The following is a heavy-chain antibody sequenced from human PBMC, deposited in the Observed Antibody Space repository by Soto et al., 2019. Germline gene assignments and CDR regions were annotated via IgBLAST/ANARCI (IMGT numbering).Heavy chain of an antibody. D-gene: IGHD4-17*01. CDR1: GFSLSTSGVG. J-gene: IGHJ5*02. CDR2: IYWDDDK. V-gene: IGHV2-5*02. CDR3: AHSPYPTVLHDYGDYVCWFDP. Sequence: QITLKESGPTLVNPTQTLTLTCTFSGFSLSTSGVGVGWIRQPPGKALEWLALIYWDDDKRYSPSLKSRLTITKDTSKNQVVLTMTNMDPVDTATYYCAHSPYPTVLHDYGDYVCWFDPWGQGTLVTVSS.